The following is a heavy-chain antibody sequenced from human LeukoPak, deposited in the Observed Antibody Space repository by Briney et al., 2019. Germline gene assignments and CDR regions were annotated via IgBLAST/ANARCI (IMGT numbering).Heavy chain of an antibody. CDR2: ISSSSIYI. D-gene: IGHD3-10*01. J-gene: IGHJ4*02. Sequence: GGSLRLSCAASGFTFSDYRMNWVRQAPGKGLEWVSSISSSSIYIYYADSVKGRFTISRDNSKNTLYLQMNSLRAEDTAVYYCARDRREFADCWGQGTLVTVSS. V-gene: IGHV3-21*01. CDR3: ARDRREFADC. CDR1: GFTFSDYR.